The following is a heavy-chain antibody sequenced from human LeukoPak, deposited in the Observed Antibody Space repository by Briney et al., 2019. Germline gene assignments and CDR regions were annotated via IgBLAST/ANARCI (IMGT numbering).Heavy chain of an antibody. J-gene: IGHJ4*02. Sequence: PSETLSLTCAVSGGSISSGGHSWSWVRQPPGKGPEWIGCIYDSGSTFYNPSLESRVTITVDTSKNQFSLKLSSVTAADTAVYYCARTKTVGATQGGFDYWGQGTLVTVSS. CDR3: ARTKTVGATQGGFDY. CDR1: GGSISSGGHS. V-gene: IGHV4-30-4*07. D-gene: IGHD1-26*01. CDR2: IYDSGST.